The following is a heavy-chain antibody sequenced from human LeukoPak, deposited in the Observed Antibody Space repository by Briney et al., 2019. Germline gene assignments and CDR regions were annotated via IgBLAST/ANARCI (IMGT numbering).Heavy chain of an antibody. CDR2: IYISGST. J-gene: IGHJ3*02. Sequence: SQTLSLTCTVSGGSISSGSYYWSWIRQPAGKGLEWIGRIYISGSTNYNPSLKSRVTISVDTSKNRLSLKLRSVTAADTAVYYCARLVPVGLGYYGSGRERRGAFDIWGQGTMVTVSS. D-gene: IGHD3-10*01. V-gene: IGHV4-61*02. CDR3: ARLVPVGLGYYGSGRERRGAFDI. CDR1: GGSISSGSYY.